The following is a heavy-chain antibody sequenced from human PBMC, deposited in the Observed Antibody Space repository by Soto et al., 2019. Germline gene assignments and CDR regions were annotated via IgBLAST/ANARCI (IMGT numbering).Heavy chain of an antibody. J-gene: IGHJ4*02. Sequence: EVHLVESGGVVGQPGGSLRLSCAASGFTFDDYTIQWVRQGPGKGLEWVSLISWDGSSTDYADAVKGRFCISRDNSKNSLYLPMNSLRTEDTALYYCAKGLGSGYLGFDYWGQGTLVTVSS. CDR3: AKGLGSGYLGFDY. D-gene: IGHD3-22*01. CDR2: ISWDGSST. V-gene: IGHV3-43*01. CDR1: GFTFDDYT.